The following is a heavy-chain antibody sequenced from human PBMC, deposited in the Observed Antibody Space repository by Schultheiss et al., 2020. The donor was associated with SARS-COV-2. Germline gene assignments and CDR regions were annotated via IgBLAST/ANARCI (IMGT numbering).Heavy chain of an antibody. J-gene: IGHJ4*02. Sequence: GESLKISCAASGFTFSSYAMIWVRQSPGRGLEWVAVISYEGGTQLYTDSVKGRFTISRDNSKNTLYLQMNSLRAEDTAVYYCARVEGSYSLSFDYWGQGTLVTVSS. CDR3: ARVEGSYSLSFDY. V-gene: IGHV3-30*04. D-gene: IGHD1-26*01. CDR2: ISYEGGTQ. CDR1: GFTFSSYA.